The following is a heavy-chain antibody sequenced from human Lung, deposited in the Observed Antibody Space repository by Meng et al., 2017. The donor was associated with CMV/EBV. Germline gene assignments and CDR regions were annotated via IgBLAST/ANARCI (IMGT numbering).Heavy chain of an antibody. Sequence: SETLSLTCTVSGGSISHLCWNWIRQPPGKAMEWIGYIYYYRRTNYNTSLNGRVIISLETSTNQFSLMLNSVNSADTAVYYCARGVYGDSSYYFDFWGQGTPVTVSS. CDR1: GGSISHLC. CDR3: ARGVYGDSSYYFDF. V-gene: IGHV4-59*11. D-gene: IGHD2-8*01. CDR2: IYYYRRT. J-gene: IGHJ4*02.